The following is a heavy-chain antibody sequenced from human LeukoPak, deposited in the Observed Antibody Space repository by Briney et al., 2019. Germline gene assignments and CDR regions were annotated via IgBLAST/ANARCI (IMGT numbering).Heavy chain of an antibody. CDR3: TRGMRYSESYLAEY. D-gene: IGHD1-26*01. CDR1: GGSFSGYY. J-gene: IGHJ4*02. Sequence: SETLSLTCAVYGGSFSGYYWSWIRQPPGKGLEWIGEINHSGSTNYNPSLKSRVTISVDTSRNQFSLKLSSVTAADTAVYHCTRGMRYSESYLAEYWGQGILVTVSS. V-gene: IGHV4-34*01. CDR2: INHSGST.